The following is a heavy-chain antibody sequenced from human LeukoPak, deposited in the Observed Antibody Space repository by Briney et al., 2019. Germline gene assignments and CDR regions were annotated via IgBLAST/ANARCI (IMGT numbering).Heavy chain of an antibody. Sequence: GGSLRLSCAASGFTVSSNYMSWVRQAPGKGLEWVSVIYSGGSTYYADSVKGRFTISRDNSKNTLYLQMNSLRADDTAVYYCARNSHGYSSGWLQFNFDYWGQGTLVTVSS. CDR1: GFTVSSNY. CDR3: ARNSHGYSSGWLQFNFDY. J-gene: IGHJ4*02. CDR2: IYSGGST. D-gene: IGHD6-19*01. V-gene: IGHV3-66*01.